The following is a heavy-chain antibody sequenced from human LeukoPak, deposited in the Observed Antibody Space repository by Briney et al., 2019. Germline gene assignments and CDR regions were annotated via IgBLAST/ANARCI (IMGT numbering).Heavy chain of an antibody. D-gene: IGHD1-14*01. CDR2: IYSNGNT. Sequence: GFLKTLCSASGFNVSSHYVGWVRPAPGKGLEWVSVIYSNGNTYYADSVKGRFTISRDNSKNTLYLQMNSLRAEDTAVYYCARAEPFRDWGQGTLVTVSS. V-gene: IGHV3-53*01. CDR1: GFNVSSHY. CDR3: ARAEPFRD. J-gene: IGHJ4*02.